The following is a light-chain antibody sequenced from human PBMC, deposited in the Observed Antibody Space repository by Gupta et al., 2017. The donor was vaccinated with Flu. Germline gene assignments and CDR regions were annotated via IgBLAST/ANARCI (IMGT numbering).Light chain of an antibody. J-gene: IGKJ4*02. Sequence: IVLVQSPDTLSLSPGETATLSCRASESVSNNFLAWYQQKPGQAPRLLIYGASNRAAGIPDRFSGSGSGTDFTLTIDTLEPADFAVYFCQQDGVSPRTFGRGTMVEVK. CDR2: GAS. CDR1: ESVSNNF. CDR3: QQDGVSPRT. V-gene: IGKV3-20*01.